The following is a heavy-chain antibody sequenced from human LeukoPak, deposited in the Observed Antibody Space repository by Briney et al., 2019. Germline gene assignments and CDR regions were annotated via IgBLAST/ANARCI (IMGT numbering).Heavy chain of an antibody. CDR1: GGSFSGYY. CDR3: ARGDISSSWYGAKVFDY. D-gene: IGHD6-13*01. CDR2: INHSGST. Sequence: PSETLSLTCAVYGGSFSGYYWSWIRQPPGKGLEWIGEINHSGSTNYNPSLKSRVTISVDTSKNQFSLKLSSVTAADTAVYYCARGDISSSWYGAKVFDYWGQGTLVTVSS. V-gene: IGHV4-34*01. J-gene: IGHJ4*02.